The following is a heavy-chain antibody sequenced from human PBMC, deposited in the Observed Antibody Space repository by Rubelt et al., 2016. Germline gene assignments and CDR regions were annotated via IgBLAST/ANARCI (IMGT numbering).Heavy chain of an antibody. CDR1: GGTFSSYA. CDR3: ASPPYDILTGYDDSYGMDV. D-gene: IGHD3-9*01. J-gene: IGHJ6*02. CDR2: IIPIFGTA. V-gene: IGHV1-69*06. Sequence: QVQLVQSGAEVKKPGSSVKVSCKASGGTFSSYAISWVRQAPGQGLEWMGGIIPIFGTANYAQKFQGRVTITVDKSPSTAYMVLSSLRSEDTAVYYCASPPYDILTGYDDSYGMDVWGQGTTVTVSS.